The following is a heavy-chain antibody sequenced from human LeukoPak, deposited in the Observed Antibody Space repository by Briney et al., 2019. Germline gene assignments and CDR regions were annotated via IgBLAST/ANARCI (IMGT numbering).Heavy chain of an antibody. CDR2: INHSGST. CDR1: GGSFSGYY. CDR3: ARGPTTSTKYSSSWYHIRCHAFDI. Sequence: SETLSLTCAVYGGSFSGYYWSWIRQPPGKGLEWIGEINHSGSTNYNPSLKSRVTISVDTSKNQFSLKLSSVIAADTAVYYCARGPTTSTKYSSSWYHIRCHAFDIWGQGTMVTVSS. D-gene: IGHD6-13*01. V-gene: IGHV4-34*01. J-gene: IGHJ3*02.